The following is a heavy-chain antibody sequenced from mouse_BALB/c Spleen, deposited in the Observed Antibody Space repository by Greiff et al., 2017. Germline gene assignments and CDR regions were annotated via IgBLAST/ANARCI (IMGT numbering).Heavy chain of an antibody. V-gene: IGHV1S81*02. J-gene: IGHJ1*01. D-gene: IGHD1-1*01. CDR2: INPSNGRT. CDR1: GYTFTSYW. Sequence: VQLQQSGAELVKPGASVKLSCKASGYTFTSYWMHWVKQRPGQGLEWIGEINPSNGRTNYNEKFKSKATLTVDKSSSTAYMQLSSLTSEDSAVYYGARPYYGSSYWYFDVWGAGTTVTVSS. CDR3: ARPYYGSSYWYFDV.